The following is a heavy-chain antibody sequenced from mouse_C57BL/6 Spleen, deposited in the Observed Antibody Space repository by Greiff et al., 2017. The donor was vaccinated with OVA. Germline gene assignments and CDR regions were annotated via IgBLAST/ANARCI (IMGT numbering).Heavy chain of an antibody. CDR1: GYTFTSYR. CDR3: ASGSSYGY. V-gene: IGHV1-52*01. D-gene: IGHD1-1*01. Sequence: VQLQQPGAELVRPGSSVKLSCKASGYTFTSYRMHWVKQRPIQGLEWIGNIDPSDSETHYNQKFKDKATLTVDKSSSTAYMQLSSLTSEDSAVYYCASGSSYGYWGQGTTLTVSS. CDR2: IDPSDSET. J-gene: IGHJ2*01.